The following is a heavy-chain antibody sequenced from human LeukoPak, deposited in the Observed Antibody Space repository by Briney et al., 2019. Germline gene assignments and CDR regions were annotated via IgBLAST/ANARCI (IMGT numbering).Heavy chain of an antibody. J-gene: IGHJ4*02. Sequence: GGSLRLSCAASGFSFNNYGMHWVRQAPGKGLEWVAVMWYDGSNKYYADSVKGRFTISRDNSKNTLYLQMNSLRAEDTAVYYCARGRGSGWPFDYWGQGTLVTVSS. CDR1: GFSFNNYG. V-gene: IGHV3-33*01. D-gene: IGHD6-19*01. CDR3: ARGRGSGWPFDY. CDR2: MWYDGSNK.